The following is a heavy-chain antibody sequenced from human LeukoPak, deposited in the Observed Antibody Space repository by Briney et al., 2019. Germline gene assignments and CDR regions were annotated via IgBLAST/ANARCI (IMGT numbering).Heavy chain of an antibody. CDR3: ARDRGPYYFDSSGSYYFDD. CDR2: ISSSSSTI. D-gene: IGHD3-22*01. J-gene: IGHJ4*02. V-gene: IGHV3-48*04. Sequence: GGSLRLSCAASGFTFNSYSMNWVRQAPGKGLEWISYISSSSSTIYYADSVKGRFTISRDNAKNSLYLQMNSLRAEDTAVYYCARDRGPYYFDSSGSYYFDDWGQGTLVTVSS. CDR1: GFTFNSYS.